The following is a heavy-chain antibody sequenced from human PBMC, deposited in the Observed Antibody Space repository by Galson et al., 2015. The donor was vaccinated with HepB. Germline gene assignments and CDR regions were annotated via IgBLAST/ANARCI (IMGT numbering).Heavy chain of an antibody. Sequence: SLRLSCAASGFTFSSYGMHWVRQAPGKGLEWVAVISYDGSNKYYADSVKGRFTISRDNSKNTLYLQMNSLRAEDTAVYYCAKDYCDPRYCSSTSCPKTRPTCGGDAFDIWGQGTMVTVSS. D-gene: IGHD2-2*01. V-gene: IGHV3-30*18. CDR1: GFTFSSYG. CDR3: AKDYCDPRYCSSTSCPKTRPTCGGDAFDI. CDR2: ISYDGSNK. J-gene: IGHJ3*02.